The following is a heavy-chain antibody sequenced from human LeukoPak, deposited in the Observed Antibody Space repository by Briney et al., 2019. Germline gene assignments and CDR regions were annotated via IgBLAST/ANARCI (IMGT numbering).Heavy chain of an antibody. D-gene: IGHD6-13*01. V-gene: IGHV3-74*01. J-gene: IGHJ4*02. CDR2: INSDGSST. CDR1: GFTFSSYW. Sequence: GGSLRLSCAASGFTFSSYWMHWVRQPPEKGLVWVSRINSDGSSTRYADSVKGRFTISRDNAKNTLYLQMNSLRAEDTAVYYCARGGAYSSSGFDSWGQRTLVTVSS. CDR3: ARGGAYSSSGFDS.